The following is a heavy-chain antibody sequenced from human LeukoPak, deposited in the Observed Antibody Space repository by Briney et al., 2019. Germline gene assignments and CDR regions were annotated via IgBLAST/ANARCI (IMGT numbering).Heavy chain of an antibody. D-gene: IGHD2-15*01. CDR1: GFTFTSYA. Sequence: PGGSLRLSCAASGFTFTSYAMSWVRQAPGKGLEWVSGISGSGGSTYFADSVKGRFAISRDNSKNTLYLQLNSLRAEDTAVYYCARALIRYCSGGSCYPGYFGYWGQGTLVTVSS. J-gene: IGHJ4*02. V-gene: IGHV3-23*01. CDR2: ISGSGGST. CDR3: ARALIRYCSGGSCYPGYFGY.